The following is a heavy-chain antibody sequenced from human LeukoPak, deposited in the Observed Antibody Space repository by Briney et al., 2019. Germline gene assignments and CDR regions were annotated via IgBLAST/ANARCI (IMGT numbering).Heavy chain of an antibody. CDR1: GFTFSGSA. CDR2: IRSKANSYAT. Sequence: AGGSLRLSCAASGFTFSGSAMHWVRQASGKGLEWVGRIRSKANSYATAYAASVKGRFTISRDDSKNTAYLQINSLKTEDTAVYYCTRQGYSYGYDYFDYWGQGTLVTVSS. J-gene: IGHJ4*02. D-gene: IGHD5-18*01. CDR3: TRQGYSYGYDYFDY. V-gene: IGHV3-73*01.